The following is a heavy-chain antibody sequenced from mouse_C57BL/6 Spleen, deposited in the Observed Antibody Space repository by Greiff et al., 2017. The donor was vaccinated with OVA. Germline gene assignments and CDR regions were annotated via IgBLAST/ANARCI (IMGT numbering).Heavy chain of an antibody. D-gene: IGHD2-4*01. CDR3: ARGDYDEAY. V-gene: IGHV5-4*03. CDR2: ISDGGGYT. CDR1: GFTFSSYA. Sequence: EVKLVESGGGLVKPGGSLKLSCAASGFTFSSYAMSWVRQTPEKRLEWVATISDGGGYTYYPDNVKGRFTISRDNAKNNLYLQMSHLKSEDTAMYYCARGDYDEAYWGQGTLVTVSA. J-gene: IGHJ3*01.